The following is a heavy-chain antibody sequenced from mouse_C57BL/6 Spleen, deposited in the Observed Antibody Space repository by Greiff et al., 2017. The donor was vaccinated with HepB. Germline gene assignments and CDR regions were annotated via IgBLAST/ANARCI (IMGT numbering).Heavy chain of an antibody. CDR3: ARDGDYYGSSYVDY. V-gene: IGHV3-6*01. CDR2: ISYDGSN. D-gene: IGHD1-1*01. J-gene: IGHJ2*01. Sequence: VQLQQSGPGLVKPSQSLSLTCSVTGYSITSGYYWNWIRQFPGNKLEWMGYISYDGSNNYNPSLKNRISITRDTSKNQFFLKLNSVTTEDTATYYCARDGDYYGSSYVDYWGQGTTLTVSS. CDR1: GYSITSGYY.